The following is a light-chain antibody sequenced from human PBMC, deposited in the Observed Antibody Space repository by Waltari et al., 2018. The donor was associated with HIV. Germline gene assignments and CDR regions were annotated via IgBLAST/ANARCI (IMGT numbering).Light chain of an antibody. CDR1: QSVLVHSNVNNN. J-gene: IGKJ1*01. CDR2: WAS. CDR3: HQYYSYPQT. Sequence: DIVMTQSPDSLTVSLGERATIHCKSSQSVLVHSNVNNNLAWYQQKSGQTPKLLFYWASDRQSGVPARFSASGSGTDFTLNISSLQAEDVALYYCHQYYSYPQTFGQGTKVEIK. V-gene: IGKV4-1*01.